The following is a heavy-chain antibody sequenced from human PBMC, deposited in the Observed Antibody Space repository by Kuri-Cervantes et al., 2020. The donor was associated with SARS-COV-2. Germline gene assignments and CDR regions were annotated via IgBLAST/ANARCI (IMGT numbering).Heavy chain of an antibody. J-gene: IGHJ4*02. V-gene: IGHV1-18*01. CDR3: ARDQLSFTIFGVVITYFDY. D-gene: IGHD3-3*01. CDR2: IGAYNGNT. CDR1: GYTFTSYG. Sequence: ASVKVSCKASGYTFTSYGISWARQAPGQGLEWMGWIGAYNGNTNYAQKLQGRVTMTTDTSTSTAYMELRSLRSDDTAVYYCARDQLSFTIFGVVITYFDYWGQGTLVTVSS.